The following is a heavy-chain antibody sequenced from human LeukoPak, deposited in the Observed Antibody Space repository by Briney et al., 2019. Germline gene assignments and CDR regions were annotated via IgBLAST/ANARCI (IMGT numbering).Heavy chain of an antibody. CDR2: INHRGDT. CDR1: GGSFSTYY. D-gene: IGHD1-1*01. CDR3: ARGPTISETGYFDD. J-gene: IGHJ4*03. V-gene: IGHV4-34*01. Sequence: SETLSLTCAVYGGSFSTYYWSWIRQSPGKGLEWIAEINHRGDTNYNPSVKSRVTISVDTSKSQFSLKVSSLTAADTAVYYCARGPTISETGYFDDWGQGTLVTVSS.